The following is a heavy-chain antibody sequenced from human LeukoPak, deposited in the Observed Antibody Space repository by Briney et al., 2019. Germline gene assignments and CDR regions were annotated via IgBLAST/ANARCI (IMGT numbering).Heavy chain of an antibody. CDR1: GFTFSSYE. CDR2: ISSSGSTI. D-gene: IGHD4-11*01. J-gene: IGHJ4*02. CDR3: ARGHSNYGDYFDY. Sequence: GGSLRLSCAASGFTFSSYEMNWVRQAPGKGLEWVSYISSSGSTIYYAASVKGRFTISRDNAKNSLSLQMNSLRAEDTAVYYCARGHSNYGDYFDYWGQGTLVTVSS. V-gene: IGHV3-48*03.